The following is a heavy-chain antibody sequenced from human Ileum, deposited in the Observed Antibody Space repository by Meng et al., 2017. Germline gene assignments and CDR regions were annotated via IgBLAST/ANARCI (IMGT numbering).Heavy chain of an antibody. V-gene: IGHV4-4*07. CDR1: GGSVSSYY. D-gene: IGHD5-18*01. CDR2: IYTSGST. CDR3: ARDRGYSYTDYFDY. J-gene: IGHJ4*02. Sequence: SETLSLTCTVSGGSVSSYYWSWIRQPAGKGLEWIGRIYTSGSTNYNPSLKSRVTMSVDTSKNQFSLKLSSVTAADTAVYYCARDRGYSYTDYFDYWGQGTLVTVSS.